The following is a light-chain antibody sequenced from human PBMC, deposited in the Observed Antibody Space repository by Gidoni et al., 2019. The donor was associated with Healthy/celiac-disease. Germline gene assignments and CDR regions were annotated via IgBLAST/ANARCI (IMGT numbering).Light chain of an antibody. CDR1: QCVSSY. CDR3: QQRSNWPPLT. Sequence: ELVLTQSPATLSLSPGERATLSCRASQCVSSYLAWCQQKPGQAPRLLIYDASNRATGIPARFSGSGSGTNFTLTISSLEPEDFAVYYCQQRSNWPPLTFGGGTKVEIK. CDR2: DAS. J-gene: IGKJ4*01. V-gene: IGKV3-11*01.